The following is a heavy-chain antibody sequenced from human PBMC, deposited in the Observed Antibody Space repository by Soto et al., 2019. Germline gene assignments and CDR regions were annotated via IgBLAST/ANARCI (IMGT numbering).Heavy chain of an antibody. Sequence: QVQLVESGGGVVQPERSLRLSCVATGLTFSNYGIHWVRQAPGRGLEWVAVIWHDGSQKYSADSVRGRFTISRDNSKNTVYLQMNSLRAEDKAVYYCEGRDDPFHVWGQGTMVTVSS. CDR2: IWHDGSQK. CDR3: EGRDDPFHV. V-gene: IGHV3-33*01. J-gene: IGHJ3*01. CDR1: GLTFSNYG.